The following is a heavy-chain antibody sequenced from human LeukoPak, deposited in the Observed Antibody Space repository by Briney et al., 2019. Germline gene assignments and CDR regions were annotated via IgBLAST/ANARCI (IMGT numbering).Heavy chain of an antibody. CDR3: ARVPLGYCSSTSCPRGDWFDP. V-gene: IGHV1-18*01. J-gene: IGHJ5*02. D-gene: IGHD2-2*01. Sequence: ASVKVSCKASGYTFTSYGISWVRQAPAQGLEWMGWISDYNGNTNYAQKLQGRVTMTTDTSTSTAYMELRSLRSDDTAVYCCARVPLGYCSSTSCPRGDWFDPWGQGTLVTVSS. CDR1: GYTFTSYG. CDR2: ISDYNGNT.